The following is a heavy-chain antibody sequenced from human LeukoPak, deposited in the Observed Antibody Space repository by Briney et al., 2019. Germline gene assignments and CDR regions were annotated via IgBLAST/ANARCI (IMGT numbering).Heavy chain of an antibody. CDR2: LYHPDST. Sequence: SETLSLTCGVSGYPINNAYYWVWVRQPPGKGLEWIGSLYHPDSTYYNPSLKSRVTMSVDTSRNQFSLRLSFVTAADTAVYYCARQYDSYFYYYLDLWGTGTTVTVSS. J-gene: IGHJ6*03. CDR1: GYPINNAYY. D-gene: IGHD2-2*01. CDR3: ARQYDSYFYYYLDL. V-gene: IGHV4-38-2*01.